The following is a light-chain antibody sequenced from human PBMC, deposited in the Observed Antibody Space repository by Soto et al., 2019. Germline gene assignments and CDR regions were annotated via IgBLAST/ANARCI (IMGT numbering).Light chain of an antibody. CDR2: GAS. CDR3: QQYNNWPQT. CDR1: QAINNN. V-gene: IGKV3-15*01. Sequence: VLTQAPDTLSVSPGERATLSCRASQAINNNVAWYQLKDGQVPRLLIYGASTRAADVPARFSGGGSGTEFTLTSSSLQSEDFAEYHCQQYNNWPQTFGQGTKVEIK. J-gene: IGKJ1*01.